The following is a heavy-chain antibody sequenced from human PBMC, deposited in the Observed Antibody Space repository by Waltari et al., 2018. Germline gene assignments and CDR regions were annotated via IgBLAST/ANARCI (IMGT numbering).Heavy chain of an antibody. CDR3: AREPPYYYGPGLTRGFDY. J-gene: IGHJ4*02. V-gene: IGHV4-61*02. CDR2: IYTSGST. Sequence: QVQLQESGPGLVKPSQTLSLTCTVSGGSISSGSYYWSWIRQPAGKGLEWIGRIYTSGSTNYNPSLKSRVTISVDTSKNQFSLKLSSVTAADTAVYYCAREPPYYYGPGLTRGFDYWGQGTLVTVSS. CDR1: GGSISSGSYY. D-gene: IGHD3-10*01.